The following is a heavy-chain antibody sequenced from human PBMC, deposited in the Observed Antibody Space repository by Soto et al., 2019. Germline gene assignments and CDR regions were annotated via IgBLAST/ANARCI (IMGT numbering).Heavy chain of an antibody. V-gene: IGHV4-4*09. J-gene: IGHJ4*02. Sequence: QVQLQESGPGLVRPSETLSLTCSVSGDSMNSEYWTWIRQTPGKGLEWIGYIFPTGTTNYNPSLKSRVIISVDRSKNQFSLDLFSVTAADTAIYYCVRLIYDRRLNYLYFDYWGRGALVTVSS. CDR2: IFPTGTT. CDR1: GDSMNSEY. CDR3: VRLIYDRRLNYLYFDY. D-gene: IGHD3-22*01.